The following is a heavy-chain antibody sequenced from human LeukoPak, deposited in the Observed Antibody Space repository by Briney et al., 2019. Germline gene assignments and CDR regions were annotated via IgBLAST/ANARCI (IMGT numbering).Heavy chain of an antibody. CDR1: GYTFTSYY. CDR2: INPSGGST. Sequence: GASVKVSYKASGYTFTSYYMHWVRQAPGQGLEWMGIINPSGGSTSYAQKFQGRVTMTRDTSTSTVYMELSSLRSEDTAVYYCAREPTVTRDFDYWGQGTLVTVSS. CDR3: AREPTVTRDFDY. D-gene: IGHD4-17*01. J-gene: IGHJ4*02. V-gene: IGHV1-46*01.